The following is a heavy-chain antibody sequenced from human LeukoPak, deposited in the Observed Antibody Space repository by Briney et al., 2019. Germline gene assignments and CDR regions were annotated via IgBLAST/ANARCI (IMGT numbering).Heavy chain of an antibody. CDR2: IYTSGST. J-gene: IGHJ6*03. V-gene: IGHV4-4*09. CDR3: ARKVAAAGTLYYYYYMDV. CDR1: GGSISSYY. D-gene: IGHD6-13*01. Sequence: SETLSLTCTVSGGSISSYYWSWIRQPPGKGLEWIGYIYTSGSTNYNPSLKSRVTISVDTSKNQFSLKLSSVTAADTAVYYCARKVAAAGTLYYYYYMDVWGKGTTVTVSS.